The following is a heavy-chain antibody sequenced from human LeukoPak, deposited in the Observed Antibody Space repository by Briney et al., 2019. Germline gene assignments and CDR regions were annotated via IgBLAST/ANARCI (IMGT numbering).Heavy chain of an antibody. Sequence: PSETLSLTCTGSVGFISSYYWSWIRQPAGKGLEWIGHIYTSGSTNYNPSLKSRVTMSVDTSKNQFSLKLSSVPAADTAVYYCARDSRYSSGWGLYFDYWGQGTLVTVSS. CDR2: IYTSGST. CDR3: ARDSRYSSGWGLYFDY. J-gene: IGHJ4*02. CDR1: VGFISSYY. D-gene: IGHD6-19*01. V-gene: IGHV4-4*07.